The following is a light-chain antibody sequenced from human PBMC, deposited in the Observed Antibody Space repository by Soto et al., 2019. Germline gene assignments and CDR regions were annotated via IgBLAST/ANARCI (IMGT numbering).Light chain of an antibody. V-gene: IGKV4-1*01. CDR1: QNVLYFSNNKNY. CDR3: QQYYSTPPT. CDR2: WAS. J-gene: IGKJ1*01. Sequence: DIVLTQSPDSLAVSLGERATINCKSSQNVLYFSNNKNYLAWYQQKPGQPPKLLIYWASTRESGVPDRFSGSGSGTDFTLTISSLQAEDVAVYYCQQYYSTPPTFGQGTKVEIK.